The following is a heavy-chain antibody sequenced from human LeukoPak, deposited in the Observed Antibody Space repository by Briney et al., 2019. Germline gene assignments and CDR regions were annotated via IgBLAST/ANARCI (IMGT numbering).Heavy chain of an antibody. D-gene: IGHD3-22*01. Sequence: GGPLILSCAASGFTFGYYAMNWVRQAPGRGMEWVSTISGGGKSTYYGDSVKGRFTISRDNSKNKLHLKMNSLRVEDTAVYYCAGGSSGYPYDAFDVWGQGTMVTVSS. V-gene: IGHV3-23*01. CDR3: AGGSSGYPYDAFDV. CDR2: ISGGGKST. J-gene: IGHJ3*01. CDR1: GFTFGYYA.